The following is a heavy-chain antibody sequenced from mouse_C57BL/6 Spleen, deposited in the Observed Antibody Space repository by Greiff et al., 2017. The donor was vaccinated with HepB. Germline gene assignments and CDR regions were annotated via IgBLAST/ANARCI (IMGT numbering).Heavy chain of an antibody. J-gene: IGHJ3*01. V-gene: IGHV14-4*01. Sequence: EVQLQQSGAELVRPGASVKLSCTASGFNIKDDYMHWVKQRPEQSLEWIGWIDPENGDTEYASKFQGKATRTADTSSNTAYLQLSSLTSEDAAVYYCTLYDDFAYWGQGTLVTVSA. CDR2: IDPENGDT. CDR1: GFNIKDDY. D-gene: IGHD2-12*01. CDR3: TLYDDFAY.